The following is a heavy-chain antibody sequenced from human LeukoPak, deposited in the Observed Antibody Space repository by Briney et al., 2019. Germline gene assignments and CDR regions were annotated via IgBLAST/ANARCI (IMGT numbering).Heavy chain of an antibody. CDR3: ARGREDYYDSSGYFYDAFDI. CDR2: IIPIFGTA. V-gene: IGHV1-69*05. J-gene: IGHJ3*02. Sequence: SVKVSCKASGGTFSSYAISWVRQAPGQGLEWMGGIIPIFGTANYAQKFQGRVTITTDEFTSTAYMELSSLRSEDTAVYYCARGREDYYDSSGYFYDAFDIWGQGTMVTVSS. CDR1: GGTFSSYA. D-gene: IGHD3-22*01.